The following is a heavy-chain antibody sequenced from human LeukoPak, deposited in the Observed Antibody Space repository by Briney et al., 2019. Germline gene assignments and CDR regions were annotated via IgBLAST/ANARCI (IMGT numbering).Heavy chain of an antibody. CDR1: GYTFTGYY. CDR3: ARHYDFWSGYWDLASERLNWFDP. J-gene: IGHJ5*02. V-gene: IGHV1-2*02. Sequence: ASVKVSCKASGYTFTGYYMHWVRQAPGQGLEWMGWINPNSGGTNYAQKFQGRVTMTRDTSISTAYMELSRLRSDDTAVYYCARHYDFWSGYWDLASERLNWFDPWGQGTLVTVSS. CDR2: INPNSGGT. D-gene: IGHD3-3*01.